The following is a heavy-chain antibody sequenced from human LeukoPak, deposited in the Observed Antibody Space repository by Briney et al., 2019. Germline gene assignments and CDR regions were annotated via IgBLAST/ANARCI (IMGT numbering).Heavy chain of an antibody. Sequence: SGGSLRLSCAASGFTFSSYWMLWVRQAPGKGLVWVSRSNTDGSSYADSVKGRFTISRDNAKNTLYLQMNRQRAEDTALDYCAKGGYCSGGTCYTDNWFDPWGQGTLVTVSS. J-gene: IGHJ5*02. CDR1: GFTFSSYW. CDR2: SNTDGS. D-gene: IGHD2-15*01. V-gene: IGHV3-74*01. CDR3: AKGGYCSGGTCYTDNWFDP.